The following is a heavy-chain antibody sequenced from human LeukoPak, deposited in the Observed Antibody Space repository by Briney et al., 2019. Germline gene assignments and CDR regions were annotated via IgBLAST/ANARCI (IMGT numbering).Heavy chain of an antibody. V-gene: IGHV3-33*01. D-gene: IGHD2-21*02. CDR3: ARVITAYCGGDCYSMGY. CDR1: GFTFSSYG. J-gene: IGHJ4*02. CDR2: MWYDGSNK. Sequence: GGSLRLSCAASGFTFSSYGMHWVRQAPGKGLEWVAVMWYDGSNKYYADSVKGRFTISRDNSKNTLYLQMNSLRAEDTAVYYCARVITAYCGGDCYSMGYWGQGTLVTVSS.